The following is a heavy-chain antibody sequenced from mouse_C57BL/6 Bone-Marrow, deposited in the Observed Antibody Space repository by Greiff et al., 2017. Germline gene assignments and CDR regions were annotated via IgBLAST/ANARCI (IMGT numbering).Heavy chain of an antibody. V-gene: IGHV1-69*01. CDR3: ARGGLSY. Sequence: VQLQQPGAELVMPGASVKLSCKASGYTFTSYWMHWVKQRPGQGLEWIGEIDPSDSYTNYNQKFKGKSTLTVDKSSSTAYMQLSSLTSEDSAVYYCARGGLSYWGQRTSVTISS. J-gene: IGHJ4*01. CDR1: GYTFTSYW. D-gene: IGHD1-1*02. CDR2: IDPSDSYT.